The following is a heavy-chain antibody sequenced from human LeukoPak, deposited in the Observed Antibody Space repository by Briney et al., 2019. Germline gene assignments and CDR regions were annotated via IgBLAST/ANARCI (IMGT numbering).Heavy chain of an antibody. CDR3: ARDEGGSYYYF. CDR1: GFTFTNYY. V-gene: IGHV3-7*01. CDR2: VNQDGSDK. J-gene: IGHJ4*02. Sequence: PGGSLRLSCAASGFTFTNYYMSWVRQAPGKGLEWVANVNQDGSDKYYVDSVKGRFTISRDSAKSSLYLQMNSLKAEDTAVYCCARDEGGSYYYFWGQGTLVAVSS. D-gene: IGHD1-26*01.